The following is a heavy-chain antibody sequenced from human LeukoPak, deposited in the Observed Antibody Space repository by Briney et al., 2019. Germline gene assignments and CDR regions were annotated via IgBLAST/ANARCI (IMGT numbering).Heavy chain of an antibody. CDR3: ARCSPGDSSNFYAVLQY. Sequence: SVKVSCKASGGTFSSYAVSWVRLTPGQGLEWLGGIIPVFGTTTYAQKFQAKVTMTADKSTNTAYLEISSLTSDDTAVYYCARCSPGDSSNFYAVLQYWGQGTQVTVST. J-gene: IGHJ4*02. D-gene: IGHD3-22*01. CDR1: GGTFSSYA. CDR2: IIPVFGTT. V-gene: IGHV1-69*06.